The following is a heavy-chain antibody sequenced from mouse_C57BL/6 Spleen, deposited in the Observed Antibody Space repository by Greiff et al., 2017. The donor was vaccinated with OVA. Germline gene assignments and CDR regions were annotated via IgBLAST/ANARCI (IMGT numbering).Heavy chain of an antibody. D-gene: IGHD3-2*02. V-gene: IGHV5-2*03. CDR3: ARQAGSRGNWYFDV. CDR2: INSDGGST. CDR1: EYEFPSHD. J-gene: IGHJ1*03. Sequence: EVKLEESGGGLVQPGESLKLSCESNEYEFPSHDMSWVRKTPEKRLELVAAINSDGGSTYYPDTMERRFIISRDNTKKTLYLQMSSLRSEDTALYYCARQAGSRGNWYFDVWGTGTTVTVSS.